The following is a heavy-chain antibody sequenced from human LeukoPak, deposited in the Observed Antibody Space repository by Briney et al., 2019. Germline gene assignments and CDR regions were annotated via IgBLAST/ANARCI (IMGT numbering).Heavy chain of an antibody. V-gene: IGHV1-18*01. CDR3: ARGMGYSYGHPQGAFDI. CDR1: GYSFTSYG. J-gene: IGHJ3*02. D-gene: IGHD5-18*01. Sequence: ASVKVSCKAPGYSFTSYGFNWVRQAPGQGLEWMGWMSAYNGKTNYAHSLQGRVTVTADTSTSTAYVELRSLRSEDTAVYYCARGMGYSYGHPQGAFDIWGQGTMVTVSS. CDR2: MSAYNGKT.